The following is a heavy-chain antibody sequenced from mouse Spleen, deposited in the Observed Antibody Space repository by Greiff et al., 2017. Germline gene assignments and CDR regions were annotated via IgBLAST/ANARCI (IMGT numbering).Heavy chain of an antibody. V-gene: IGHV1-54*01. CDR2: INPGSGGT. J-gene: IGHJ3*01. Sequence: VQLKESGAELVRPGTSVKVSCKASGYAFTNYLIEWVKQRPGQGLEWIGVINPGSGGTNYNEKFKGKATLTADKSSSTAYMQLSSLTSDDSAVYFCARSDGSSYHAAWFAYWGQGTLVTVSA. D-gene: IGHD1-1*01. CDR1: GYAFTNYL. CDR3: ARSDGSSYHAAWFAY.